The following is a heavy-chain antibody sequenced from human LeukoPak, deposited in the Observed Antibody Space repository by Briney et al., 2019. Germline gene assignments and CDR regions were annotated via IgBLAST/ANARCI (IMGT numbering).Heavy chain of an antibody. CDR3: VGDQVDNTGYLR. Sequence: GGSLRLSCAASGFVVSSNYMNWVRQAPGKGLEYVSVINGDGRTTYYADSVKGRFTISRDNSKNTLYLQMSSLRAEDTAVYYCVGDQVDNTGYLRWGQGTRVTVSS. J-gene: IGHJ4*02. CDR2: INGDGRTT. CDR1: GFVVSSNY. D-gene: IGHD3-22*01. V-gene: IGHV3-64D*06.